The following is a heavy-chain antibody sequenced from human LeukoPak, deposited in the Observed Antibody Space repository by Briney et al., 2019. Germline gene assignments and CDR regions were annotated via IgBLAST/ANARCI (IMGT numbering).Heavy chain of an antibody. Sequence: SETLSLTCAVNGGSFSGYYWSWIRQPPGKSLEWIGEIKHSGDTTYNPSLQSRITISVDTSKKQFSLSLSSVTAADTALYYCARELRYDNSDSGAFWGQGTVVTVSS. CDR1: GGSFSGYY. D-gene: IGHD3-22*01. V-gene: IGHV4-34*01. J-gene: IGHJ3*01. CDR2: IKHSGDT. CDR3: ARELRYDNSDSGAF.